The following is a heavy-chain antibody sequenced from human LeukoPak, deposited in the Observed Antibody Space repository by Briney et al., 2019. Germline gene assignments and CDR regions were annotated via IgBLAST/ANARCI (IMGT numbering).Heavy chain of an antibody. CDR2: ISYDGSNK. V-gene: IGHV3-30*18. Sequence: GGSLRLSCAASGFTFSSYGMHWVLQAPGKGLEWVAVISYDGSNKYYADSVKGRFTVSRDNSKNTLYLQMNSLRAEDTAVYYCAKDSYYSGWYLNYYYGMDVWGQGTTVTVSS. CDR3: AKDSYYSGWYLNYYYGMDV. J-gene: IGHJ6*02. D-gene: IGHD6-19*01. CDR1: GFTFSSYG.